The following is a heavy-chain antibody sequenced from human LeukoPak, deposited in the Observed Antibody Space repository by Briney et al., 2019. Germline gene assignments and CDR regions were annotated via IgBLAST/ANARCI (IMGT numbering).Heavy chain of an antibody. CDR1: GGTFSSYA. CDR2: IIPIFGTA. CDR3: ARDEPDHEETKVWPSIYCSGGSCYSRYYYYGMDV. V-gene: IGHV1-69*13. J-gene: IGHJ6*02. D-gene: IGHD2-15*01. Sequence: GASVKVSCKASGGTFSSYAISWVRQAPGQGLEWMGGIIPIFGTANYAQKFQGRVTITAGESTSTAYMELSSLRSEDTAVYYCARDEPDHEETKVWPSIYCSGGSCYSRYYYYGMDVWGQGTTVTVSS.